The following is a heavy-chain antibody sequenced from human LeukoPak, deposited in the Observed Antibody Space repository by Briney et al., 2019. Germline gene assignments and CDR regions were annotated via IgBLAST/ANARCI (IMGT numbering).Heavy chain of an antibody. J-gene: IGHJ4*02. D-gene: IGHD4-11*01. CDR1: GFTFSNAW. Sequence: GGSLRLSFAASGFTFSNAWMSWVRQAPGKGLEWLGRIKSKTEGATADYAAAVRDRFTISRDDSKNTLYLQMNSLKTEDTAVYYCSAAIYSDSRNWGQGTLVTVSS. V-gene: IGHV3-15*01. CDR3: SAAIYSDSRN. CDR2: IKSKTEGATA.